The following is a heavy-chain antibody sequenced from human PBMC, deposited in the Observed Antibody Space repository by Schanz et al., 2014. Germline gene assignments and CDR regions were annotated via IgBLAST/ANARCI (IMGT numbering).Heavy chain of an antibody. D-gene: IGHD6-19*01. CDR1: GYTFTGYS. CDR3: ARENTAVAGMPRVMDV. CDR2: INPNSGGT. J-gene: IGHJ6*02. Sequence: QVQLVQSGSELKKPGASVKVSCKASGYTFTGYSMHWVRQAPGQGLEWMGRINPNSGGTNYAQMFQGRVTMTTDTSISTAYMELSRLTSDDTAVFFCARENTAVAGMPRVMDVWGQGTTVTVTS. V-gene: IGHV1-2*06.